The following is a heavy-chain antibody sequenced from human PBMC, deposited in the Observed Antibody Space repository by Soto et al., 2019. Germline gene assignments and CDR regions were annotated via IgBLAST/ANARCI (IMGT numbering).Heavy chain of an antibody. V-gene: IGHV3-33*01. CDR3: ARDGRPYYYDSSGYSSIDP. J-gene: IGHJ5*02. CDR2: IWYDGSNK. D-gene: IGHD3-22*01. CDR1: GFTFSSYG. Sequence: QVQLVESGGGVVQPGRSLRLSCAASGFTFSSYGMHWVRQAPGKGLEWVAVIWYDGSNKYYADAVKGRFTISRENSKNTLYLQMNSLRAEDTAVYYCARDGRPYYYDSSGYSSIDPWGQGTLVTVSS.